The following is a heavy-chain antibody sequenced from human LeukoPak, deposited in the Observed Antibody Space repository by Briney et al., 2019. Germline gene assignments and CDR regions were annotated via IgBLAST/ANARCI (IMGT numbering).Heavy chain of an antibody. V-gene: IGHV3-7*01. J-gene: IGHJ4*02. CDR2: IKQDGSEK. CDR3: SRSLDY. Sequence: GGSLRLSCAASGFPFSGHLMDWVRQAPGKGMEWVANIKQDGSEKYYADSVKGRFTISRDNAKNSVYLQMNSLRAEDTAVYYCSRSLDYLGQGALVTVSS. CDR1: GFPFSGHL.